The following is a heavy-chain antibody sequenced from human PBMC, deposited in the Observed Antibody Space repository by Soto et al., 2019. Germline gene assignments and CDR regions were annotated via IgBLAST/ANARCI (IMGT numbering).Heavy chain of an antibody. CDR1: GYSFTTYW. CDR3: ATGGYCTSTSCYNFFDY. V-gene: IGHV5-51*01. CDR2: IYPGDSDT. Sequence: GESLKISCKGSGYSFTTYWIGWVRQMPGKGLEWMGIIYPGDSDTRYSPSFQGQVTISADKSISTAYLQWSSLKASDTAMYYCATGGYCTSTSCYNFFDYWGQGTLVTVSS. D-gene: IGHD2-2*02. J-gene: IGHJ4*02.